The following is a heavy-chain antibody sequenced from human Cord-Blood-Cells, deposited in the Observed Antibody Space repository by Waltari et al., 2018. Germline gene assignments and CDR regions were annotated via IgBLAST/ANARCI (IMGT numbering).Heavy chain of an antibody. V-gene: IGHV3-7*01. CDR2: IKQDGSEK. J-gene: IGHJ4*02. Sequence: EVQLVESGGGLVQPGGSLRLSCAASGFTFSGYWMSWVRQAPGKGLEWVANIKQDGSEKYYVDSVKGRFTISRDNAKNSLYLQMNSLRAEDTAVYYCARGRSSFFDYWGQGTLVTVST. D-gene: IGHD6-6*01. CDR3: ARGRSSFFDY. CDR1: GFTFSGYW.